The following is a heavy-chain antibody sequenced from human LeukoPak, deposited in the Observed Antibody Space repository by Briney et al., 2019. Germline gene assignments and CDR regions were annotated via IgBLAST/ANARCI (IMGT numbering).Heavy chain of an antibody. V-gene: IGHV3-15*01. CDR1: GFTSSNAW. CDR3: TLYRRSRFES. Sequence: GGSLRLSCAASGFTSSNAWMTLVRQAPGKGLEWVGRIKTKTEGWTTDYAPPVKGRFTISRDDSKNTLYLEMNSLQTEDTALSYCTLYRRSRFESWGQGTLVTVSS. J-gene: IGHJ5*01. D-gene: IGHD6-6*01. CDR2: IKTKTEGWTT.